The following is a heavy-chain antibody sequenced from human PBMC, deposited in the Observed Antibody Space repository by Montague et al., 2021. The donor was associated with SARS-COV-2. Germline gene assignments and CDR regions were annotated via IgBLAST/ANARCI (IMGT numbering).Heavy chain of an antibody. Sequence: SETLSLTCTVSGGSISSYYWSWIRQPPGKGLEWIRYIYYSGSTNXNPSLKSRVTISVDTSKNQFSLKLSSVTAADTAVYYCARRSLGYCSGGSCYSGYDYWGQGTLVTVSS. CDR2: IYYSGST. J-gene: IGHJ4*02. D-gene: IGHD2-15*01. CDR1: GGSISSYY. CDR3: ARRSLGYCSGGSCYSGYDY. V-gene: IGHV4-59*01.